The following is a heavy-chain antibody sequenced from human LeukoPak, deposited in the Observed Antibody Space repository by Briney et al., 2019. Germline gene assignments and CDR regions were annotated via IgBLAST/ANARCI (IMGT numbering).Heavy chain of an antibody. CDR3: ARRVAARSFPTPSPAFDY. D-gene: IGHD2/OR15-2a*01. Sequence: SETLSLTCAVYGGSFSGYYWSWIRQPPGKGLEWIGVINHSGSTNYNPSLKSRVTISVDTSKNQFSLKLSSVTAADTAVYYCARRVAARSFPTPSPAFDYWGQGTLVTVSS. CDR1: GGSFSGYY. V-gene: IGHV4-34*01. J-gene: IGHJ4*02. CDR2: INHSGST.